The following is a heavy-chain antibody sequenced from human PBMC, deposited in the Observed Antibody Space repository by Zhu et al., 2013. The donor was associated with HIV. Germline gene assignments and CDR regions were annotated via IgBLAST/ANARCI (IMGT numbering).Heavy chain of an antibody. CDR3: ARDPLYSSDGGRPRFDP. CDR2: IIPIFGTA. CDR1: GGTFSSYA. V-gene: IGHV1-69*06. J-gene: IGHJ5*02. D-gene: IGHD6-25*01. Sequence: QVQLVQSGAEVKKPGSSVKVSCKASGGTFSSYAISWVRQAPGQGLEWMGGIIPIFGTANYAQKFQGRVTITADKSTSTAYMELSSLRSEDTAVYYCARDPLYSSDGGRPRFDPWGQGTRGRPSPQ.